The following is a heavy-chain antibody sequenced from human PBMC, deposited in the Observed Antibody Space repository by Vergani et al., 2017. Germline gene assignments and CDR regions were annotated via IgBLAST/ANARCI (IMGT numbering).Heavy chain of an antibody. J-gene: IGHJ4*02. CDR3: ARYSLSLDYYDSSGPISN. CDR2: ISSSSSYI. D-gene: IGHD3-22*01. Sequence: EVQLVESGGGLVKPGGSLRLSCAASGFTFSSYSMNWVRQAPGKGLEWVSSISSSSSYIYYADSVKGRFTISRDNAKNSLYLQMNSLRAEDTAVYYCARYSLSLDYYDSSGPISNWGQGTLVTVSS. CDR1: GFTFSSYS. V-gene: IGHV3-21*01.